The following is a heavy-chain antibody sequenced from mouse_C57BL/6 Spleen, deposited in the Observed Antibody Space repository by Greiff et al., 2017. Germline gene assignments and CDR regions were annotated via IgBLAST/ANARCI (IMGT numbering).Heavy chain of an antibody. CDR3: ARLGDYDAMDY. J-gene: IGHJ4*01. CDR2: INPNNGGT. V-gene: IGHV1-18*01. Sequence: EVHLVESGPELVKPGASVKIPCKASGYTFTDYNMDWVKQSHGKSLEWIGDINPNNGGTIYNQKFKGKATLTVDKSSSTAYMELRSLTSEDTAVYYCARLGDYDAMDYWGQGTSVTVSS. CDR1: GYTFTDYN.